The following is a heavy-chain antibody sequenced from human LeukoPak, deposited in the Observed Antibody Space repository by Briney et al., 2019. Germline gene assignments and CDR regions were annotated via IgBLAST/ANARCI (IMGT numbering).Heavy chain of an antibody. J-gene: IGHJ4*02. CDR2: ISGSGGST. V-gene: IGHV3-23*01. CDR3: AKDTDFWSGSSSDFDY. Sequence: GGSLRLSCAASRFTFSSYAMSWVRQAPGKGLEWVSAISGSGGSTYYADSVKGRFTISRDNSKNTLYLQMNSLRAEDTAVYYCAKDTDFWSGSSSDFDYWGQGTLVTVSS. D-gene: IGHD3-3*01. CDR1: RFTFSSYA.